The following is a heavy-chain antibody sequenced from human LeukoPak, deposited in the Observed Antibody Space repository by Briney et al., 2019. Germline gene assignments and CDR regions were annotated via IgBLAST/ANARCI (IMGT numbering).Heavy chain of an antibody. CDR2: IYTSGST. Sequence: YPSETLSLTCTVSGGSISSGSYYWSWIRQPAGKGLEWIGRIYTSGSTNHNPSLKSRVTISVDTSKNQFSLKLSSVTAADTAVYYCARGEQSDTGLDYWGQGTLVTVSS. CDR1: GGSISSGSYY. D-gene: IGHD5-18*01. CDR3: ARGEQSDTGLDY. J-gene: IGHJ4*02. V-gene: IGHV4-61*02.